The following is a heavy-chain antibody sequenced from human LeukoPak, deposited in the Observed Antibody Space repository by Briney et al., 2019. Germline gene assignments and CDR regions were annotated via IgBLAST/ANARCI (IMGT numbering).Heavy chain of an antibody. J-gene: IGHJ3*02. CDR3: ARERHDAFDI. CDR2: VSCSGSAI. V-gene: IGHV3-48*03. Sequence: GGSLRLSCAASGFTFSSYEINWVRRAPGKGLEGVSYVSCSGSAIYYADYVKGRFTISRDNAKNSLFLQMDSLRAEDTAVYYCARERHDAFDIWGQGTMVTVSS. CDR1: GFTFSSYE.